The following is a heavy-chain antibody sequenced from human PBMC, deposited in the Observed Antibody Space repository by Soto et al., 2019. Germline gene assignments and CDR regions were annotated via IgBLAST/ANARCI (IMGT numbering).Heavy chain of an antibody. CDR2: IDARGDST. V-gene: IGHV3-23*01. CDR1: GFTFTSYR. D-gene: IGHD1-26*01. CDR3: AKGQFPYSGSYFYH. J-gene: IGHJ1*01. Sequence: GGSMRLSCAASGFTFTSYRRTWVRQAPGKGLEWVSSIDARGDSTSYADSVKGRFTFSRDNSKNTLYLQMNSLRAEDTAVYYCAKGQFPYSGSYFYHWGQGTLVTVSS.